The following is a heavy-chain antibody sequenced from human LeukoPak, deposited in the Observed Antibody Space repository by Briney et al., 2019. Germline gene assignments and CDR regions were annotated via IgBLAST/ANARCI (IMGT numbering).Heavy chain of an antibody. Sequence: GGSLRLSCAASGFTFSSYAVSWVRQAPGKGLEWVSAISGSGGSTYYADSVKGRFTISRDNSKNTLYLQMNSLRAEDTAVYYCAKTWSRYSYGKAPDYWGQGTLVTVSS. J-gene: IGHJ4*02. CDR1: GFTFSSYA. CDR3: AKTWSRYSYGKAPDY. CDR2: ISGSGGST. D-gene: IGHD5-18*01. V-gene: IGHV3-23*01.